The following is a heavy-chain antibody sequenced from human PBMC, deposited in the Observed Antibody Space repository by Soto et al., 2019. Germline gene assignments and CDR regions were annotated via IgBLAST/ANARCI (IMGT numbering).Heavy chain of an antibody. CDR2: IIPIFGTA. CDR1: GGTFSSYA. V-gene: IGHV1-69*01. D-gene: IGHD3-10*01. CDR3: ASFRYYYGSGSFPLGMDV. J-gene: IGHJ6*02. Sequence: QVQLVQSGAEVKKPGSSVKVSCKASGGTFSSYAISWVRQAPGQGLEWMGGIIPIFGTANYAQKFQGRVTITADESPSTAYKELSSLRSEDTAVYYCASFRYYYGSGSFPLGMDVWGQGTTVTVSS.